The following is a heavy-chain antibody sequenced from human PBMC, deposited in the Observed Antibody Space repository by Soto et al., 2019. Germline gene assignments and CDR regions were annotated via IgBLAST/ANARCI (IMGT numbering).Heavy chain of an antibody. D-gene: IGHD5-18*01. Sequence: SETLSLTCTVSGGSISSYYWSWIRQPPGKGLGWIGYIYYSGSTNYNPSLKSRVTISVDTSKDQFSLKLSSVTAADTAVYYCARMSTSVDTAMVLDYWGQGTLVTVS. V-gene: IGHV4-59*01. J-gene: IGHJ4*02. CDR3: ARMSTSVDTAMVLDY. CDR2: IYYSGST. CDR1: GGSISSYY.